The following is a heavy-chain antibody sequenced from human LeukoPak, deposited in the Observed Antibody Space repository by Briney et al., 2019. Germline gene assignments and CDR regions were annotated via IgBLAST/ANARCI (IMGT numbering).Heavy chain of an antibody. CDR1: GYSFTNYW. CDR2: IYPGDSDT. J-gene: IGHJ1*01. V-gene: IGHV5-51*01. Sequence: GESLKISCMGSGYSFTNYWIGWVRQMPGKGLEWMGIIYPGDSDTRYSPSFQGQVTISADKSISTAYLQWSSLKASDTAMYYCARHYDSSGRYFQHWGQGTLVTVSS. CDR3: ARHYDSSGRYFQH. D-gene: IGHD3-22*01.